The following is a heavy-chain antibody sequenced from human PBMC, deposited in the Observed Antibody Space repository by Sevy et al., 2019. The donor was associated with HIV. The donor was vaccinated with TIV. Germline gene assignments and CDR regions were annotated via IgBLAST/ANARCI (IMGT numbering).Heavy chain of an antibody. CDR1: GFNFRNYW. V-gene: IGHV3-7*01. J-gene: IGHJ4*02. CDR3: AGEREEEDKSRAKFDY. Sequence: GGSLRLSCEVFGFNFRNYWMSWVRQAPGKGLEWVANIKHDGSEQYYLDSVKGRFNVSRDNGKKSLYLQMTGLRVDDAALYYCAGEREEEDKSRAKFDYWGRGTLVTVSS. CDR2: IKHDGSEQ.